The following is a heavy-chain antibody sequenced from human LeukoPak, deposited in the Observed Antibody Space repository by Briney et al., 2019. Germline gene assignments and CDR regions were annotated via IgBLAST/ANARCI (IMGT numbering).Heavy chain of an antibody. V-gene: IGHV3-7*01. CDR3: ATCSSGYYCDHFQT. J-gene: IGHJ1*01. CDR2: IKQDGIEK. Sequence: GGSLRLSCTASGFTFSNYWMTWIRQAPGKGLEWVANIKQDGIEKYYVDSVEGRFTVSRDNSKNSLVLQIESLRAADTAVYYCATCSSGYYCDHFQTWGQGSLVTVSS. CDR1: GFTFSNYW. D-gene: IGHD3-22*01.